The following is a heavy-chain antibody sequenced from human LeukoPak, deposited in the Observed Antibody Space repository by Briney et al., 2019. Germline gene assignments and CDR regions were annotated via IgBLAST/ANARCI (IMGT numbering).Heavy chain of an antibody. V-gene: IGHV3-74*01. D-gene: IGHD3-10*01. J-gene: IGHJ4*02. CDR1: GFTFSSSW. Sequence: GGSLRLSCAASGFTFSSSWMHWVRQAPGKGLVWVSRIKSDDSSTNYADSVEGRFTISRDNAKNTLYLQMNSLRAEDTAVYYCARDNWFSLDYWGQGTLVTVSS. CDR2: IKSDDSST. CDR3: ARDNWFSLDY.